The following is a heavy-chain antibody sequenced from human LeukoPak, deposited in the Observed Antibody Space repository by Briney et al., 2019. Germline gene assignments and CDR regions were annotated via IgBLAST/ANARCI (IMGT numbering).Heavy chain of an antibody. V-gene: IGHV1-8*01. CDR2: MNPNSGNT. Sequence: ASVTVSCKASGYTFTSYDINWVRQAPGQGLEWMGWMNPNSGNTGYAQKFQGRVTMTRNTSISTAYMELSSLRSEDTAVYYCARWSSGWSSPHDRNYYYYYGMDVWGQGTTVTVSS. D-gene: IGHD6-19*01. J-gene: IGHJ6*02. CDR1: GYTFTSYD. CDR3: ARWSSGWSSPHDRNYYYYYGMDV.